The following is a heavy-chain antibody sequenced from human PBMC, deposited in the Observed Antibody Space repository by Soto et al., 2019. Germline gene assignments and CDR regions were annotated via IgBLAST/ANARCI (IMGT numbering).Heavy chain of an antibody. CDR3: ARRIAAAGPYYYYGMDV. J-gene: IGHJ6*02. CDR1: GGTFSSYA. Sequence: SVKVSCKASGGTFSSYAISWVRQAPGQGLEWMGGIIPIFGTANYAQKFQGRVTITADESTSTAYMELSSLRSEDTAVYYRARRIAAAGPYYYYGMDVWGQGTTVTVSS. V-gene: IGHV1-69*13. CDR2: IIPIFGTA. D-gene: IGHD6-13*01.